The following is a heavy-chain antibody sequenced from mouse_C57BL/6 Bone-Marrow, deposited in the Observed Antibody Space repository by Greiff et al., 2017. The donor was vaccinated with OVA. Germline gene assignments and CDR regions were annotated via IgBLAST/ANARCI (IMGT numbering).Heavy chain of an antibody. Sequence: EVQLQQSGPELVKPGASVKMSCKASGYTFTDYNMHWVKQSHGKSLEWIGYINPNNGGTSYNQKFKGKATLTVNKSSSTAYMELRSLTSEDSAVYYCARKYYYGSSSFDYWGQGTTLTVSS. CDR2: INPNNGGT. J-gene: IGHJ2*01. CDR3: ARKYYYGSSSFDY. V-gene: IGHV1-22*01. D-gene: IGHD1-1*01. CDR1: GYTFTDYN.